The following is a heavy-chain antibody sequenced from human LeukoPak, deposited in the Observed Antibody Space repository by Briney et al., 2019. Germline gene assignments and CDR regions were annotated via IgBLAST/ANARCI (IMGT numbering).Heavy chain of an antibody. CDR3: ARNRSEPLGNGGSFDY. J-gene: IGHJ4*02. Sequence: PSETLSLTCAVSGYSISSGDYWGWIRQPPGKGLEWIGSIFNSACTYYNPSLKSRVTISADTSKRHFSLKLSSVTAADTAVYYCARNRSEPLGNGGSFDYWGQGTLVTVSS. CDR2: IFNSACT. CDR1: GYSISSGDY. V-gene: IGHV4-38-2*01. D-gene: IGHD3-16*01.